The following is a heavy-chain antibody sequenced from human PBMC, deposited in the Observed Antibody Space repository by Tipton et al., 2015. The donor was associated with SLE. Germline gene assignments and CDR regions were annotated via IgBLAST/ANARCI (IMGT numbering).Heavy chain of an antibody. CDR1: EFTFGSYS. CDR2: LTSGGDT. D-gene: IGHD6-13*01. J-gene: IGHJ4*02. CDR3: ARQHLPGSGPSFDS. Sequence: LRLSCAASEFTFGSYSMYWVRQAPGGGLEWVSTLTSGGDTVYPDSVRGRFTVSGDTPKNTVYLQMNSLRLEDTAVYYCARQHLPGSGPSFDSWGQGTLVTVSS. V-gene: IGHV3-23*01.